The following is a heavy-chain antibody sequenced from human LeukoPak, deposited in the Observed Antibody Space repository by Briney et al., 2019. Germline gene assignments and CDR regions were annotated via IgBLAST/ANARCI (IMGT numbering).Heavy chain of an antibody. CDR2: MRSDGSDK. Sequence: GGSLRLSCAASGFIFSNYVMHWVRQAPGKGLEWVAFMRSDGSDKHYADSVKGRFTISRDNSKNTLYLQMNSLRAEDTAVYYCTKHDSGSYYWGQGALVTVSS. J-gene: IGHJ4*02. CDR1: GFIFSNYV. D-gene: IGHD3-22*01. CDR3: TKHDSGSYY. V-gene: IGHV3-30*02.